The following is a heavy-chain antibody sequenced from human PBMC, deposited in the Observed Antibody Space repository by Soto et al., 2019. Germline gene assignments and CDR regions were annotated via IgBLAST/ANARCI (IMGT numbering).Heavy chain of an antibody. CDR3: ARGSGSGSSSRYYYGMDV. J-gene: IGHJ6*02. CDR1: GGSISSSSYY. Sequence: PSETLSLTCTVSGGSISSSSYYWGWIRQPPGKGLEWIGSIYYSGSTYYNPSLKSRVTISVDTSKNQFSLKLSSVTAADTAVYYCARGSGSGSSSRYYYGMDVWGQCT. V-gene: IGHV4-39*01. D-gene: IGHD3-10*01. CDR2: IYYSGST.